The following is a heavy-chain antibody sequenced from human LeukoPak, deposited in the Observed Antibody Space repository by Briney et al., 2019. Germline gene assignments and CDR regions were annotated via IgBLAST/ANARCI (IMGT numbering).Heavy chain of an antibody. V-gene: IGHV2-70*01. CDR3: ARTTRRAAAGTWFDP. D-gene: IGHD6-13*01. CDR1: GFSLSTSGMC. CDR2: IDWDDDK. Sequence: SGPALVKPTQILTLTCTFSGFSLSTSGMCVSWIRQPPGKALEWLALIDWDDDKYYSTSLKTRLTISKDTSKNQVVLTMTNMDPVDTATYYCARTTRRAAAGTWFDPWGQGTLVTVSS. J-gene: IGHJ5*02.